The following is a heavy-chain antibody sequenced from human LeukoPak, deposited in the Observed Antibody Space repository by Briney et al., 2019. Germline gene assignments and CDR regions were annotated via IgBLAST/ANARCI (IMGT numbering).Heavy chain of an antibody. Sequence: SETLSLACTVSGASIISDTYYWGWIRQPPGKGLEWIGSIYYSGSTYYSPSLKSRVTMSVDTSTNQFSLKLISVTAADTALYYCARNFYASSGYYLDDFYFDFWGQGTLVTVSS. J-gene: IGHJ4*02. D-gene: IGHD3-22*01. CDR1: GASIISDTYY. V-gene: IGHV4-39*07. CDR3: ARNFYASSGYYLDDFYFDF. CDR2: IYYSGST.